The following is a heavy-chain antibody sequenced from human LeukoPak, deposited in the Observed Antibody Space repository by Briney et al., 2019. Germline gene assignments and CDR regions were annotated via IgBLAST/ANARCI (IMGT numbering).Heavy chain of an antibody. D-gene: IGHD3-3*01. J-gene: IGHJ4*02. Sequence: SETLSLTCAVYGGSFSGYYWSWIRQPPGKGLEWIGEINHSGSTNYNPSLKSRVTISVDTSKNQFSLKLSSVTAADTAVYYCAIGLPRNRNCDFWSGYYKPYFDYWGQGTLVTVSS. CDR3: AIGLPRNRNCDFWSGYYKPYFDY. V-gene: IGHV4-34*01. CDR2: INHSGST. CDR1: GGSFSGYY.